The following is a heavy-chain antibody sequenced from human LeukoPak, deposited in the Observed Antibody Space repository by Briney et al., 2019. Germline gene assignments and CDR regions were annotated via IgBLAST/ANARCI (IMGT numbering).Heavy chain of an antibody. D-gene: IGHD4-23*01. CDR2: INDRGTT. Sequence: SETLSLTCAVYGGSFTGYFWNWIRQSPGKGLEWIAEINDRGTTNYNPLLKSRVTISVDTSKNQFSLKLTSVTAADTGVYYCARDPTTVVTVPYYFDSWGQGTPVTVSS. CDR3: ARDPTTVVTVPYYFDS. V-gene: IGHV4-34*01. CDR1: GGSFTGYF. J-gene: IGHJ4*02.